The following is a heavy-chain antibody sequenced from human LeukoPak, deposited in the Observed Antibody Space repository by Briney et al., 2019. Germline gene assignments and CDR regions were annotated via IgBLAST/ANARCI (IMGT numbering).Heavy chain of an antibody. J-gene: IGHJ3*02. Sequence: GESLKISCKGSGYRFTSYWIGWVRQMPGKGLEWMGFIYPGDSDTRYSPSFQGQVTISADKSMSTAYLQWSSLKASDTAMNYCARRRGRYSGDAFDIWGQGTMVTVSS. D-gene: IGHD1-26*01. V-gene: IGHV5-51*01. CDR3: ARRRGRYSGDAFDI. CDR1: GYRFTSYW. CDR2: IYPGDSDT.